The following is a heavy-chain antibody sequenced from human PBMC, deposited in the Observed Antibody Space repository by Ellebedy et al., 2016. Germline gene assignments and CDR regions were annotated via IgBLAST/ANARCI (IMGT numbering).Heavy chain of an antibody. CDR1: GGSFSGYY. V-gene: IGHV4-34*01. CDR3: ARGRAPTTWYSSGWPLIDY. Sequence: SETLSLXXAVYGGSFSGYYWSWIRQPPGKGLEWIGEINHSGSTNYNPSLKSRVTISVDTSKNQFSLKLSSVTAADTAVYYCARGRAPTTWYSSGWPLIDYWGQGTLVTVSS. D-gene: IGHD6-19*01. J-gene: IGHJ4*02. CDR2: INHSGST.